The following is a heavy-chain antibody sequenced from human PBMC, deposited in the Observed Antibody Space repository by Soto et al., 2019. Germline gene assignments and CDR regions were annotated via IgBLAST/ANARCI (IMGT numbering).Heavy chain of an antibody. CDR3: ARGLTIFGVVIGY. CDR2: INSGNGNT. V-gene: IGHV1-3*01. Sequence: ASVKVSCKTSGYTFTNYVVDWVRQAPGQGLEWMGWINSGNGNTKYSEKFQGRVTITRDTSASTAYMELNSLTSEDTAVYYCARGLTIFGVVIGYWGQGTLVTVSS. CDR1: GYTFTNYV. D-gene: IGHD3-3*01. J-gene: IGHJ4*02.